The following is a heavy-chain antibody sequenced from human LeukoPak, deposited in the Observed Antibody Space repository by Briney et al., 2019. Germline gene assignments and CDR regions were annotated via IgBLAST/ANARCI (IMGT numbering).Heavy chain of an antibody. J-gene: IGHJ4*02. CDR2: INSNGDST. Sequence: GGSLRLSCAASGFTFRGYAMSWVRQAPGKGLESISTINSNGDSTYYTDSVKGRFTISRDNAKNTLYLQMNNLRAEDTAVYYCAKGYDILTGYYMSGTLDYWGQGTLVTVSS. D-gene: IGHD3-9*01. CDR3: AKGYDILTGYYMSGTLDY. CDR1: GFTFRGYA. V-gene: IGHV3-23*01.